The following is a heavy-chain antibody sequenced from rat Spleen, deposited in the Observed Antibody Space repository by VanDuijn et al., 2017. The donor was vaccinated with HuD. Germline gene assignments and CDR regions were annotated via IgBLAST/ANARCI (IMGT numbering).Heavy chain of an antibody. Sequence: EVQLQESGPGLVKPSQSLSLTCSVTGHSITSTYRWNWIRKFPGNKLEWMGYINSEGNTNYNPSLKSRISITRDKSKNQFFLQLNSVNTADTATYYCARYNGDWFAYWGQGTLVTVSS. V-gene: IGHV3-3*01. CDR2: INSEGNT. CDR3: ARYNGDWFAY. D-gene: IGHD1-10*01. CDR1: GHSITSTYR. J-gene: IGHJ3*01.